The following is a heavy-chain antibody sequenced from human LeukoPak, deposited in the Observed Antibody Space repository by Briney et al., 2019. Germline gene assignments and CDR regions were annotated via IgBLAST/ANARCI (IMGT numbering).Heavy chain of an antibody. CDR2: ISAYNGNT. V-gene: IGHV1-18*01. D-gene: IGHD3-22*01. J-gene: IGHJ3*02. CDR3: AASDFSYYYDSSGPEGAFDI. Sequence: ASVKVSCKASGYTFTGYGISWVRQAPGQGLEWMGWISAYNGNTNYAQKFQGRVTITADESTSTAYMELSSLRSEDTAVYYCAASDFSYYYDSSGPEGAFDIWGQGTMVTVSS. CDR1: GYTFTGYG.